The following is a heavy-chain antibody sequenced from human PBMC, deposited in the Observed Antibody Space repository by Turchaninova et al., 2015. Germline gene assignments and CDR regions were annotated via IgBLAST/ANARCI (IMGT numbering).Heavy chain of an antibody. CDR3: AHIRGGGNSPLFDY. CDR1: GFSPTTGPVG. J-gene: IGHJ4*02. Sequence: QITLKESGPTLVKPTQTLTLTCTFSGFSPTTGPVGVGWLRQPPGKALEWLALIYWDGDKRYSPSLKSRLTITKDTSKNQVVLTMTNMDPVDTATFYCAHIRGGGNSPLFDYWGQGTLVTVSS. D-gene: IGHD4-23*01. CDR2: IYWDGDK. V-gene: IGHV2-5*02.